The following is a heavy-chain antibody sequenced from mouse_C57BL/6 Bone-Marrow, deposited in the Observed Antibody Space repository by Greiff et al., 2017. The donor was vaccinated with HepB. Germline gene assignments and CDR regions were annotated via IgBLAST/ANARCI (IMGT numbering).Heavy chain of an antibody. CDR3: ARDWGSSLYYFDY. Sequence: VQLQQPGTELVKPGASVKLSCKASGYTFTSYWMHWVKQRPGQGLEWIGNINPSNGGTNYNEKFKSKATLTVDKSSSTAYMQLSSLTSEDSAVYYCARDWGSSLYYFDYWGQGTTLTVSS. CDR2: INPSNGGT. V-gene: IGHV1-53*01. D-gene: IGHD1-1*01. J-gene: IGHJ2*01. CDR1: GYTFTSYW.